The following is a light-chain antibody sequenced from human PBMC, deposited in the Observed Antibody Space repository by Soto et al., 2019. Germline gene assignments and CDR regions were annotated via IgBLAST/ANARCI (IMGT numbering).Light chain of an antibody. CDR3: SSYTSSNTLYV. Sequence: QSALTQPASVSGSPGQSITISCTGTSSDVRGYNYVSWYQQHPGKAPKLMIYEVSNQPSGVSNRFSGSKSGNTASLTISGLQAEDEADYYCSSYTSSNTLYVFGTGTKLTVL. J-gene: IGLJ1*01. CDR1: SSDVRGYNY. CDR2: EVS. V-gene: IGLV2-14*01.